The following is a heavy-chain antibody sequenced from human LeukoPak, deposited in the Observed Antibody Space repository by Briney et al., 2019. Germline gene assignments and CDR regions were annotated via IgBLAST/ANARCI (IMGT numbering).Heavy chain of an antibody. J-gene: IGHJ3*02. CDR2: ISSSSSTI. CDR1: GFTFSSYS. CDR3: ASLDQDIVVVPADGDGFDI. Sequence: GGSLRLSCAASGFTFSSYSMNWVRQAPGKGLEWVSYISSSSSTIYYADSVKGRFTISRDNAKNSLYLQMNSLRAEDTAVYYCASLDQDIVVVPADGDGFDIWGQGTMVTVSS. V-gene: IGHV3-48*01. D-gene: IGHD2-2*01.